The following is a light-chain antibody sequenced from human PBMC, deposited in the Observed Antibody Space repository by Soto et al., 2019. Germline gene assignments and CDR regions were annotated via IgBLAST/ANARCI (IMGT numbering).Light chain of an antibody. CDR2: DTS. CDR3: QHRSNWPPG. CDR1: QSVNSY. J-gene: IGKJ5*01. V-gene: IGKV3-11*01. Sequence: EIVLTQSPATLSLSPGDRATLSCRASQSVNSYLAWYQQKPGQVPRLLIYDTSNRATGIPAGFSGSGSGTDFTLTISSLAPEDFAVYYCQHRSNWPPGFGQGTRLEIK.